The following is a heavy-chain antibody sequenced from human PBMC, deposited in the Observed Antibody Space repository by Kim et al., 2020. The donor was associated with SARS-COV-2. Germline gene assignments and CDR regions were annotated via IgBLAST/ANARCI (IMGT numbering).Heavy chain of an antibody. Sequence: GGSLRLSCAASGFTFSDYNMSWIRQAPGKGLEWISYISSSSSCTNYADSVKGRFTISRDNAKNSLYLQMNSLRAEDTAVYYCARVSGQWLVIYWYFDLWGRGNLVSVSS. D-gene: IGHD6-19*01. J-gene: IGHJ2*01. CDR2: ISSSSSCT. CDR3: ARVSGQWLVIYWYFDL. CDR1: GFTFSDYN. V-gene: IGHV3-11*06.